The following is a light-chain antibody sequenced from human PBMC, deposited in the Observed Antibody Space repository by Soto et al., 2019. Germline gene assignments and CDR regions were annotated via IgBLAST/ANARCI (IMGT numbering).Light chain of an antibody. CDR3: SSFAFSNPWV. J-gene: IGLJ3*02. CDR2: EVT. Sequence: QSALTQPPSASGSPGQSVTISCTGTSSDVGAYNYVSWYQQHAGKAPKLVIYEVTKRPSGVPDRFSGSKSANTASLTVSGLQAEDEADYYCSSFAFSNPWVFGGGTKRTFL. CDR1: SSDVGAYNY. V-gene: IGLV2-8*01.